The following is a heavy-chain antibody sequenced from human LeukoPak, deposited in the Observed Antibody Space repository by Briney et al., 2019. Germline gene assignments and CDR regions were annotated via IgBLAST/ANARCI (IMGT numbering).Heavy chain of an antibody. CDR3: AHSSVDSGYAFEH. CDR1: GFSLSTNGMA. J-gene: IGHJ4*02. Sequence: SGPTLVKPTQTLMLTCSYSGFSLSTNGMAVGWVRQPPGKAVEGLALIYWDDDKRYSPSLESSLSIIKDTSKNLVVLVMANVDPVDTATYYCAHSSVDSGYAFEHWGQGTVVTVSS. V-gene: IGHV2-5*02. D-gene: IGHD3-22*01. CDR2: IYWDDDK.